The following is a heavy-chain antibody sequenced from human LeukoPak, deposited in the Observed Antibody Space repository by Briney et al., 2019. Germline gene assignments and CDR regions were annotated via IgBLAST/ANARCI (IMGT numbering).Heavy chain of an antibody. J-gene: IGHJ4*02. CDR1: GFSFITYA. V-gene: IGHV3-23*01. CDR2: ISGSVVDT. Sequence: GGSLRLSCVASGFSFITYAMSWVRQAPGKGLEWVSGISGSVVDTHYADSVKGRFRISRDNSQNTLYLQLSSLRAEDMAVYYCASGTYRLGDYWGLGTLVTVSS. CDR3: ASGTYRLGDY. D-gene: IGHD3-10*01.